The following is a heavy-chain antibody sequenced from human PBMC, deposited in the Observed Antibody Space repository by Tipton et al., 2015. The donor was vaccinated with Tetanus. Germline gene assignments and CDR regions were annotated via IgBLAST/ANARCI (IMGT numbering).Heavy chain of an antibody. D-gene: IGHD3-9*01. V-gene: IGHV4-30-2*01. Sequence: TLSLTCNVTGALLTTGGYSWGWIRQPAGQGLEWIGYIYQTDSTYYNPSVRSRLTLSLRRSKNQVSLKLSSVTAADTAVYYCARERILPGYFRIFYSWGQRALVTVSS. CDR1: GALLTTGGYS. CDR2: IYQTDST. CDR3: ARERILPGYFRIFYS. J-gene: IGHJ4*02.